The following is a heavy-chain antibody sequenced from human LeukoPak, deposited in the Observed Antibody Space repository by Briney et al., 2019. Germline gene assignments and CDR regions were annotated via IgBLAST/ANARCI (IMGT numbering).Heavy chain of an antibody. J-gene: IGHJ6*02. D-gene: IGHD6-13*01. CDR1: GYTFTGYY. CDR2: INPNSGGT. CDR3: ARAFSSSWPYYYYGMDV. V-gene: IGHV1-2*02. Sequence: ASVKVSCKASGYTFTGYYMHWVRQAPGQGLEWMGWINPNSGGTNYAQKFQGRVTMTRDTSISTAYMELRSLRSDDTAVYYCARAFSSSWPYYYYGMDVWGQGTTVTVSS.